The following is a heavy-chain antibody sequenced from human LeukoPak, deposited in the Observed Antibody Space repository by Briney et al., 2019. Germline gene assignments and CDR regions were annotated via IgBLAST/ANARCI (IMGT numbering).Heavy chain of an antibody. J-gene: IGHJ4*02. CDR2: ISYSGTT. CDR1: SVSISSSPYY. D-gene: IGHD2-21*01. Sequence: SETLSLTCTVSSVSISSSPYYWGWIRQSPGKGLEWIGSISYSGTTYYNPSLKSRVTISVDTSKNQFSLKLYSMTAADTAVYYCARGRALFDWGQGTLVTVSS. CDR3: ARGRALFD. V-gene: IGHV4-39*01.